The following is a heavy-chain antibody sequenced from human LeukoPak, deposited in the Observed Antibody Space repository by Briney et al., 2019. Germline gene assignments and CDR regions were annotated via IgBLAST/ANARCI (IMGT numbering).Heavy chain of an antibody. D-gene: IGHD2/OR15-2a*01. J-gene: IGHJ4*02. CDR3: ARDFYGDDGHHPFDY. CDR1: GGSISNYY. V-gene: IGHV4-4*07. CDR2: IYASGST. Sequence: SETLSLTCSVSGGSISNYYWNWLRQPAGKGLEWIGRIYASGSTNYNPSLKSRVTISMDKSKNHFSPNLKSVTAADTAFYYCARDFYGDDGHHPFDYWGQGIQVTVSS.